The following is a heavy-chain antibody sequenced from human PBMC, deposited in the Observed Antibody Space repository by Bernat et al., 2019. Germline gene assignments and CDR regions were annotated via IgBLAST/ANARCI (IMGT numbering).Heavy chain of an antibody. J-gene: IGHJ3*02. CDR2: IKQDGSEK. CDR3: ASGVVVIDAFDI. D-gene: IGHD2-21*01. V-gene: IGHV3-7*01. Sequence: EVQLVESGGGLVQPGGSLRLSCAASGFTFSSYWMSWVRQAPGKGLEWVANIKQDGSEKYYVDSVKGRFTITRDNAKNSLYLQMNSLRAEDTAVYYCASGVVVIDAFDIWGQGTMVTVSS. CDR1: GFTFSSYW.